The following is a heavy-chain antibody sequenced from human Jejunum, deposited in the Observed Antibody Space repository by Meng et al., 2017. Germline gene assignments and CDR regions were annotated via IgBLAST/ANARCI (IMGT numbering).Heavy chain of an antibody. V-gene: IGHV4-34*01. CDR3: ARPLGYNGVNLGFFQH. Sequence: QVQLQQWGAGQFKHSETLSLTRAVYGASIGGYFWSWIRQTPGKEPEWIGEVNRKGTTNYNPSLEGRVSISVDTSKNQFSLTLNSVTAADTAVYYCARPLGYNGVNLGFFQHWGQGTLVTVSS. CDR2: VNRKGTT. CDR1: GASIGGYF. D-gene: IGHD5-12*01. J-gene: IGHJ1*01.